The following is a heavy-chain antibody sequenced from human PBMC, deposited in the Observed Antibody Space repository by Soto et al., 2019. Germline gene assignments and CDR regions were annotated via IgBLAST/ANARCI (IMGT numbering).Heavy chain of an antibody. CDR1: GGSFSGYY. CDR3: ARCTVKMGYYYYYGMDV. V-gene: IGHV4-34*01. CDR2: INHSGST. D-gene: IGHD4-4*01. Sequence: SETLSLTCAVYGGSFSGYYWSWIRQPPGKGLEWIGEINHSGSTNYNPSLKSRVTISVDTSKNQFSLKLSSVTAADTAVYYCARCTVKMGYYYYYGMDVWGQGTTVTVSS. J-gene: IGHJ6*02.